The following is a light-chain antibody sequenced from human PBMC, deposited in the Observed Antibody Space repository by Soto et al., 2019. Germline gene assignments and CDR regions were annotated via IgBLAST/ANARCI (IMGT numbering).Light chain of an antibody. CDR2: VAS. V-gene: IGKV1-39*01. CDR1: QSISSY. CDR3: QQTYTIPPT. Sequence: DIQMTQSPSSLSASVGDRVTITCRASQSISSYFNWYQQKPGKAPELLIYVASTLQSGVPSRFSGSASGTDFTLAINSLQPEDFATYYCQQTYTIPPTFGQGTKVELK. J-gene: IGKJ1*01.